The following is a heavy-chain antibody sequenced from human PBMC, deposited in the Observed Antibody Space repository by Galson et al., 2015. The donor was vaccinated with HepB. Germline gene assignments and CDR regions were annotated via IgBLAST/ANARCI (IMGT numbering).Heavy chain of an antibody. J-gene: IGHJ4*02. V-gene: IGHV3-30*18. CDR3: AKDVYSSGWHSVH. D-gene: IGHD6-19*01. CDR2: ISYDGSNK. Sequence: SLRLSCAASGFTFSSYGMHWVRQAPGKGLEWVAVISYDGSNKYYADSVKGRFTISRDNSKNTLYLQMNSLRAEDTAVYYCAKDVYSSGWHSVHWGQGTLVTVSS. CDR1: GFTFSSYG.